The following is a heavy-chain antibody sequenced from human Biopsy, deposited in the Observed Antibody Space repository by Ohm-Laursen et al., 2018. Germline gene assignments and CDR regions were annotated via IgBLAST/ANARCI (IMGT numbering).Heavy chain of an antibody. CDR1: GFTFGSYG. Sequence: SLRLSCAAFGFTFGSYGMHWVRQAPGKGLEWLAVITFDGSGEYYADSLQGRFTISRDNHKNTVDLQMNTLRPEDTAVYFCARDGKRWDYTTYFSWHFDLWGRGTLVTVSS. V-gene: IGHV3-30*03. CDR2: ITFDGSGE. J-gene: IGHJ2*01. D-gene: IGHD4-11*01. CDR3: ARDGKRWDYTTYFSWHFDL.